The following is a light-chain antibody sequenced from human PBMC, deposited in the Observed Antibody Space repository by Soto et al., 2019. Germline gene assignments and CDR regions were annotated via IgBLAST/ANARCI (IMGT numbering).Light chain of an antibody. Sequence: QAVLTQPPSVSGAPGQRVTISCTGSSSNIGRGYDVYWYQQVPGSAPRLLLSGDNTRPSGVPDRFSGSRSGTSASLAITGLQAEDEADYYCQTFDSSLTISWVFGGGTKLTVL. CDR2: GDN. J-gene: IGLJ3*02. CDR1: SSNIGRGYD. CDR3: QTFDSSLTISWV. V-gene: IGLV1-40*01.